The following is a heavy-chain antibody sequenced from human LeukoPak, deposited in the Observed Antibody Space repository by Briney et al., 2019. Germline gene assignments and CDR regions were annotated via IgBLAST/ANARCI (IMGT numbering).Heavy chain of an antibody. CDR2: IYSSGTT. Sequence: SETLSLTCTVSGGSISSGSYYWSWIRQPAGKGLEWIGRIYSSGTTNYNPSLKSRVTMSVDTSKNQFSLKLTSVTAADTAVYFCARVGDDYYFSGGFDYWGQGTLVTVSS. J-gene: IGHJ4*02. CDR3: ARVGDDYYFSGGFDY. CDR1: GGSISSGSYY. V-gene: IGHV4-61*02. D-gene: IGHD3-10*01.